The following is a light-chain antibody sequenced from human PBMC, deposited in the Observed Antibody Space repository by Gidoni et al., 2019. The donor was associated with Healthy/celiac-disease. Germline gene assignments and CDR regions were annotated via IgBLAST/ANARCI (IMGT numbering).Light chain of an antibody. J-gene: IGKJ4*01. CDR2: GAA. CDR3: QQYGSSPLT. V-gene: IGKV3-20*01. CDR1: QSVSSSD. Sequence: EIVLTQSPGTLSLSPGERATLSCRASQSVSSSDLAWYQQNPGQAPRLLIYGAASRATGIPDRFSGSASGTDFTLTISRLDPEDFAVYYCQQYGSSPLTFGGGTKVEIK.